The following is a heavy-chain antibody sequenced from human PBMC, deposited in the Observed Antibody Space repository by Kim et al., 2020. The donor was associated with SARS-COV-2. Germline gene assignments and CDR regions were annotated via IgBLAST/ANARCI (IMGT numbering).Heavy chain of an antibody. CDR1: GGSISSYY. CDR3: SRDLFPEGSGPGSYGQLNWCDP. J-gene: IGHJ5*02. D-gene: IGHD3-10*01. CDR2: IYTSGST. V-gene: IGHV4-4*07. Sequence: SETLSLTCTVSGGSISSYYWSWIRQPAGKGLEWIWRIYTSGSTNYNPSLKSRVTMSVDTSKNQFSLKLSSVTAEDTAVYYCSRDLFPEGSGPGSYGQLNWCDPWRQGSLVTVSS.